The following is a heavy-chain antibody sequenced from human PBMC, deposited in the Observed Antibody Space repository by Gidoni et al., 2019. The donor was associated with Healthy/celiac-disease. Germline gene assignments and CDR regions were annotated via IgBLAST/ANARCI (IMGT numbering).Heavy chain of an antibody. D-gene: IGHD6-13*01. J-gene: IGHJ6*02. CDR2: ISSSSSYI. CDR3: AREFQVAAAGFVGYYYGMDV. Sequence: EVQLVESGGGLVKPGGSLRLSCAASGFTFSSYSMNWVRQAPGKGLEWVSSISSSSSYIYYADSVKGRFTISRDNAKNSLYLQMNSLRAEDTAVYYCAREFQVAAAGFVGYYYGMDVWGQGTTVTVSS. V-gene: IGHV3-21*01. CDR1: GFTFSSYS.